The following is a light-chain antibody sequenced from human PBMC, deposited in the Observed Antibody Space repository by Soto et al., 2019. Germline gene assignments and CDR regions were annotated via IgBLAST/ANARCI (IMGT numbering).Light chain of an antibody. CDR2: DVT. Sequence: QSALTQPASVSESPGQSITISCTGTSSDVGGYNYVSWYQQHPGKAPKLMIYDVTNRPSGVSNRFSGSKSGDTASLTISGLQAEDEADYYCSSYTSSNSHVVFGGGTKLTVL. J-gene: IGLJ2*01. CDR1: SSDVGGYNY. CDR3: SSYTSSNSHVV. V-gene: IGLV2-14*01.